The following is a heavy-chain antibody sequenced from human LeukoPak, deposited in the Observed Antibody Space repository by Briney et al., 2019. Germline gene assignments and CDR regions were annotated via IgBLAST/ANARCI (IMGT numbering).Heavy chain of an antibody. D-gene: IGHD5-24*01. V-gene: IGHV6-1*01. Sequence: SQTLSLTCAISGDSVSSNSAAWNWIRQSPSRGLEWLGRTYYRSKWYNDYAVSVKSRITINPDTSKNQFSLQLNSVTPEDTAVYYCARAEMATRYYYYYYYMDVWGKGTTVTVSS. CDR2: TYYRSKWYN. J-gene: IGHJ6*03. CDR1: GDSVSSNSAA. CDR3: ARAEMATRYYYYYYYMDV.